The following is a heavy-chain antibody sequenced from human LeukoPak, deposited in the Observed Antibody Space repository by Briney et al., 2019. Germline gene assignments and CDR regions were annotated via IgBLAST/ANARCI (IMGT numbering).Heavy chain of an antibody. J-gene: IGHJ4*02. CDR2: IKQDGSEK. D-gene: IGHD4-17*01. V-gene: IGHV3-7*03. CDR3: ARVYGDYYFDY. Sequence: GGSLRLSCAASTFTFSNYWMSWVRQAPGKGLERVANIKQDGSEKYYVDSVKGRFTISRDNAKTSLYLQMNSLRAEDTAVYYCARVYGDYYFDYWGQGTLVTVSS. CDR1: TFTFSNYW.